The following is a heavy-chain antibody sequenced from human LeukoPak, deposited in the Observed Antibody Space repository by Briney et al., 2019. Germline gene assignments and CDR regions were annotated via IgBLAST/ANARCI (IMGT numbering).Heavy chain of an antibody. D-gene: IGHD1-26*01. V-gene: IGHV1-8*01. Sequence: GASVKVSCKASGYTFTSYGISWVRQATGQGLEWMGWLNPNSGDTGYPQKFQGRVTMTRNTSISTAYMELSSLRSEDTAVYYCARESSGATKFSDAFDIWGQGTMVTVSS. CDR2: LNPNSGDT. CDR1: GYTFTSYG. CDR3: ARESSGATKFSDAFDI. J-gene: IGHJ3*02.